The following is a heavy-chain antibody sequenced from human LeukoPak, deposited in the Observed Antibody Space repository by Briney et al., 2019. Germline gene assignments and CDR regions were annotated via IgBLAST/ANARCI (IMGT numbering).Heavy chain of an antibody. Sequence: SETLSLTCTVSGGSISSYYWNWIRQPPGKGLEWIGYIYYSGSTNYNPSLKSRVTISVDTSKNQFSLNLTSVTAADTAVYYCARFTPQGYGWGGYNRFDPWGQVTLVTVSS. J-gene: IGHJ5*02. V-gene: IGHV4-59*01. CDR2: IYYSGST. CDR1: GGSISSYY. CDR3: ARFTPQGYGWGGYNRFDP. D-gene: IGHD3-16*01.